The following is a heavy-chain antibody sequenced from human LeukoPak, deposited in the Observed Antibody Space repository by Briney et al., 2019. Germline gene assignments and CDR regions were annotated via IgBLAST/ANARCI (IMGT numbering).Heavy chain of an antibody. CDR1: GFTFSNYA. Sequence: PGGSLRLSCAASGFTFSNYAMSWIRQPPGKALEWIGSVYYSGTTSYNPSLKSRVTISVDMSKNHFSLRLSSVTAADTAMYYCARDLVGATPFDPWGQGTLVTVSS. CDR3: ARDLVGATPFDP. V-gene: IGHV4-39*07. D-gene: IGHD1-26*01. J-gene: IGHJ5*02. CDR2: VYYSGTT.